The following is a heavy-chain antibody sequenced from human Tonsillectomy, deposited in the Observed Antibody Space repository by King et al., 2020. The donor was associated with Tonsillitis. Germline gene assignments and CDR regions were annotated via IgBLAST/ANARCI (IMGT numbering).Heavy chain of an antibody. CDR3: ERDTPVKAFDI. CDR2: INPNSGDT. D-gene: IGHD4-17*01. V-gene: IGHV1-2*02. CDR1: VYTFTGYY. Sequence: QLVQSGTEVKKPGASVNVSCKASVYTFTGYYMHWVRQAPGQGLEWMVWINPNSGDTNYAQKFQGRVTMTRDKSISTAYMELSSLRSDETAIYYCERDTPVKAFDIWGQGTMVTVSS. J-gene: IGHJ3*02.